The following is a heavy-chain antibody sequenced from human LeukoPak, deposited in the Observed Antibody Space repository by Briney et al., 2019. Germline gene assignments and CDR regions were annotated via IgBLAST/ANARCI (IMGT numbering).Heavy chain of an antibody. V-gene: IGHV3-23*01. CDR1: GFTFSSYA. D-gene: IGHD6-19*01. CDR3: ARGKREAVAGTGLFSGTYYMDV. J-gene: IGHJ6*03. CDR2: ISSGGST. Sequence: GGSLRLSCAASGFTFSSYAMSWVRQAPGKGLEWVSAISSGGSTYYADSVKGRFTISRDNSKNTLYLRMNSLRAEDTAVYYCARGKREAVAGTGLFSGTYYMDVWGKGTTVTVSS.